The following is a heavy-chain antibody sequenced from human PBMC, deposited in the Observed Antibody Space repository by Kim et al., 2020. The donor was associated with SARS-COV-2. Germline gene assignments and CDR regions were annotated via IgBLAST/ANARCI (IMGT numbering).Heavy chain of an antibody. V-gene: IGHV1-18*01. Sequence: ASVKVSCKASGYTFTSYAISWVRQAPGQGLEWMGWISAYNGNTNYAQKFEVRVAMTTDTSTNTAYMELRSLRSDDTAVYYCARGFLYDYDRSGSQYDHYYGMDVWGPGTAVIVSS. CDR1: GYTFTSYA. J-gene: IGHJ6*02. D-gene: IGHD3-22*01. CDR3: ARGFLYDYDRSGSQYDHYYGMDV. CDR2: ISAYNGNT.